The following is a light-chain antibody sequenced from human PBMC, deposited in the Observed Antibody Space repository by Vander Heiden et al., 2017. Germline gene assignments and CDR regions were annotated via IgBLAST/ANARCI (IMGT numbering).Light chain of an antibody. V-gene: IGKV3-20*01. CDR3: QYYPSFLT. J-gene: IGKJ4*01. Sequence: EIVLTQSPGTLSLSPGERATLSCRASQSVSSGYLAWHQQRPGQPPRLLIYGASSRATGIPDRCSGSGSGTDFTLTISRLEPEDFAVYYWQYYPSFLTFGGGTKVEIK. CDR1: QSVSSGY. CDR2: GAS.